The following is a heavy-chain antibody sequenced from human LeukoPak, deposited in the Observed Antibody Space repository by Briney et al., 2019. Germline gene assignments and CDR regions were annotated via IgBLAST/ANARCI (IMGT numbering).Heavy chain of an antibody. V-gene: IGHV3-23*01. D-gene: IGHD2-2*01. Sequence: GGSLRLSCAASGFTFSSYTMVWVRQAPGKGLEWVSAITSGGRTFYSECGKGRVPIYGVNCKKPLYLEIKSLGAEDKTEYFCSNVGVTAAYPHFFLDVW. CDR1: GFTFSSYT. CDR3: SNVGVTAAYPHFFLDV. CDR2: ITSGGRT. J-gene: IGHJ6*01.